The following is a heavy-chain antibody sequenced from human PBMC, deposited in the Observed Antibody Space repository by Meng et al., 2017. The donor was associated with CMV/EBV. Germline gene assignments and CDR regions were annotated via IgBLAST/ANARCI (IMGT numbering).Heavy chain of an antibody. D-gene: IGHD3-9*01. CDR3: ARDLSNYDILTGYQYYYYGMDV. J-gene: IGHJ6*02. V-gene: IGHV3-21*01. CDR2: ISSSSSYI. CDR1: GFTFSSYS. Sequence: GESLKISCAASGFTFSSYSMNWVRQAPGKGLERVSSISSSSSYIYYADSVKGRFTISRDNAKNSLYLQMNSLRAEDTAVYYCARDLSNYDILTGYQYYYYGMDVWGQGTTVTVSS.